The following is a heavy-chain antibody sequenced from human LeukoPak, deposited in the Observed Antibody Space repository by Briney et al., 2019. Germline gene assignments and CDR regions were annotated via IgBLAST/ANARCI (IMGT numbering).Heavy chain of an antibody. D-gene: IGHD7-27*01. CDR1: GLNFRKSL. V-gene: IGHV3-7*01. CDR2: IRDDGSEK. J-gene: IGHJ4*02. CDR3: SNWGDTWGLDF. Sequence: GGSLRLSCAASGLNFRKSLMTWVRQAPGRGLEWVANIRDDGSEKYYVDSVKGRFTISRDNAKNSLYLQMNSLGAEDTAVYYCSNWGDTWGLDFWGQGILVSVSS.